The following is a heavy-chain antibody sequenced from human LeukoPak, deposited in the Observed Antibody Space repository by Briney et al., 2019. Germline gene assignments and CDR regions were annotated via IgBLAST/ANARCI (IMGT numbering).Heavy chain of an antibody. V-gene: IGHV3-48*03. CDR2: ISSSGSTI. D-gene: IGHD3-10*01. CDR3: AKLRVVRGVSDAFDI. CDR1: GFTFSSYE. J-gene: IGHJ3*02. Sequence: GGSLRLSCAASGFTFSSYEMNWVRQAPGKGLEWVSYISSSGSTIYYADSVKGRFTISRDNAKNSLYLQMNSLRAEDTAVYYCAKLRVVRGVSDAFDIWGQGTMVTVSS.